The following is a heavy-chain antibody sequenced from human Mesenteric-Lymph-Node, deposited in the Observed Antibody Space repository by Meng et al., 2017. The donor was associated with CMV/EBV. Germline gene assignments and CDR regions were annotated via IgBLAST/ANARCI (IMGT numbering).Heavy chain of an antibody. CDR1: GGSISGRSHY. Sequence: SGGSISGRSHYWGWIGPPPGKGLGWIGRIYYSESTYYKPPVKSRDNISVDTSKNQISPRLSSVTAADTAVYYCARLEWLDRSYYFDYWGQGTLVTVSS. D-gene: IGHD6-19*01. V-gene: IGHV4-39*01. J-gene: IGHJ4*02. CDR2: IYYSEST. CDR3: ARLEWLDRSYYFDY.